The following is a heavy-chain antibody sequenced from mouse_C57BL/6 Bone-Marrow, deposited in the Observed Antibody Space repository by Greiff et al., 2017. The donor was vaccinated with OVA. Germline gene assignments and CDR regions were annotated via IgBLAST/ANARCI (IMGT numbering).Heavy chain of an antibody. CDR3: ARNYGSRASAWFAY. CDR1: GYAFSSHW. CDR2: IYPGDGDT. Sequence: VQLQQSGAELVKPGASVKISCKASGYAFSSHWMNWVKQRPGKGLEWIGQIYPGDGDTNYNGKFKGKATLTPDKSSSTAYMQLSSLTSEDLAVYLCARNYGSRASAWFAYWGQGPLVTVSA. V-gene: IGHV1-80*01. D-gene: IGHD1-1*01. J-gene: IGHJ3*01.